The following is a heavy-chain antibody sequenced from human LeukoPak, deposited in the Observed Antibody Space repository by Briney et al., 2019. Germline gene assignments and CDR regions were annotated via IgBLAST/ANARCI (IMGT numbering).Heavy chain of an antibody. V-gene: IGHV3-66*01. CDR1: EFSVGSNY. J-gene: IGHJ4*02. Sequence: GGSLRLSCAASEFSVGSNYMTWVRQAPGKGLEWVSLIYSGGSTYYADSVKGRFTISRDNSKNTLYLQMNSLRAEDTAVYYCAREYCSGSCHVTKAYYFDYWGQGTLVTVSS. CDR2: IYSGGST. CDR3: AREYCSGSCHVTKAYYFDY. D-gene: IGHD2-15*01.